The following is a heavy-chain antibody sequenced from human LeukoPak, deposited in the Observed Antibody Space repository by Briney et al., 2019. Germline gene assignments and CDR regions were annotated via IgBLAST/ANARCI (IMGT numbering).Heavy chain of an antibody. CDR3: ARDLGSGWYSGHRY. CDR1: GYTFTGYY. J-gene: IGHJ4*02. CDR2: INPNSGGT. D-gene: IGHD6-19*01. Sequence: ASVEVSCKASGYTFTGYYMHWVRQAPGQGLEWMGWINPNSGGTNYAQKFQGRVTMTRDTSISTAYMELSRLRSDDTAVYYCARDLGSGWYSGHRYWGQGTLVTVSS. V-gene: IGHV1-2*02.